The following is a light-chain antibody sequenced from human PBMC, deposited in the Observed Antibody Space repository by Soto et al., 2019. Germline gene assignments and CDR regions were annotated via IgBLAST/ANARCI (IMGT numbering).Light chain of an antibody. CDR3: QSYDSSLTAYV. V-gene: IGLV1-40*01. CDR2: GNN. J-gene: IGLJ1*01. CDR1: SSSIGAGYD. Sequence: QSVLTQPPSVSGAPGQRVTISCTGSSSSIGAGYDVHWYHQLPGAAPKLLVSGNNNRPSGVPDRFSASKSGTSGSLAITGLQAEDEAQYYCQSYDSSLTAYVFGTGTKLTVL.